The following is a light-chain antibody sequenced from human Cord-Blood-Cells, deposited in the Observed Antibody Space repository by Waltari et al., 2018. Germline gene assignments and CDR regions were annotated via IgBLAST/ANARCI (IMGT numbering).Light chain of an antibody. CDR1: QSFSSN. Sequence: EIVMTQSPATLSVSPGERATLSCRASQSFSSNLAWYQQKPGQAPRLLIYGASTRATGIPARFSGRGSGTEFTLTISSLQSEDFAVYYCQQYNNWPYSFGQGTKLEIK. J-gene: IGKJ2*03. CDR2: GAS. V-gene: IGKV3-15*01. CDR3: QQYNNWPYS.